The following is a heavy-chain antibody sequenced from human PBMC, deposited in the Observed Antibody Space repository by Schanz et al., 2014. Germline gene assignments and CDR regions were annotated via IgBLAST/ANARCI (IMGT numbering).Heavy chain of an antibody. CDR2: IIPIHGIV. V-gene: IGHV1-69*09. D-gene: IGHD5-18*01. Sequence: VQSVHSGTEVQKLGASVKVSCQTSGYTFTAYGINWVRQAPGQGLEWMGRIIPIHGIVNYAQRFQDRVRITADKSTSTAYMELSSLRSDDTALYYCTRGGYSYALSAFDIWGQGTMVTVSS. CDR1: GYTFTAYG. J-gene: IGHJ3*02. CDR3: TRGGYSYALSAFDI.